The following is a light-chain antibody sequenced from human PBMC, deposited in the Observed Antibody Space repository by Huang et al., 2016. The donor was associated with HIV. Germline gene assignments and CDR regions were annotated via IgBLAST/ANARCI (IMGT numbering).Light chain of an antibody. CDR2: DTS. J-gene: IGKJ2*01. CDR1: QRVSSY. CDR3: QQHSNWPL. V-gene: IGKV3-11*01. Sequence: ELVLTQSPATLPLSPGQRATLSCRARQRVSSYLAWYQQKPGQAPRLIIYDTSKRATGVPARFSGSGSGTDFTLTINRLEPEDFAVYYCQQHSNWPLLGQGTKLEI.